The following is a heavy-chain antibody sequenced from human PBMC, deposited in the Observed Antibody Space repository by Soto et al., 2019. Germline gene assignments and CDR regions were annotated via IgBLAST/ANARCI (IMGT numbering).Heavy chain of an antibody. CDR3: ARVATYDDSSGYYHYYYYGMDV. CDR2: IYYSGST. D-gene: IGHD3-22*01. J-gene: IGHJ6*02. Sequence: SETLSLTCTVSGGSISSSSYYWSWIRQPPGKGLEWIGYIYYSGSTNYNPSLKSRVTISVDTSKNQFSLKLSSVTAADTAVYYCARVATYDDSSGYYHYYYYGMDVWGQGTTVTVSS. CDR1: GGSISSSSYY. V-gene: IGHV4-61*01.